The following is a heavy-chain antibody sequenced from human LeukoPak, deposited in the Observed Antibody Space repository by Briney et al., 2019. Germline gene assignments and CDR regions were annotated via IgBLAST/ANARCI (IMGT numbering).Heavy chain of an antibody. CDR2: IYHSGST. V-gene: IGHV4-4*02. D-gene: IGHD3-10*01. Sequence: PSETLSLTCAVSGVSISSSNWWRWVRQPPGEGLEWIGEIYHSGSTNYNPALKSRVTISVDKYKNQFSLKLSSVTAADTAVYYCARMIATPGSDYFDLWGRGTLVTVSS. CDR1: GVSISSSNW. CDR3: ARMIATPGSDYFDL. J-gene: IGHJ2*01.